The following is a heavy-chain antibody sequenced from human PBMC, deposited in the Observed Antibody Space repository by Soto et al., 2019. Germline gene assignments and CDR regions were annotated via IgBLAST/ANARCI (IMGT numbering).Heavy chain of an antibody. J-gene: IGHJ3*02. CDR3: AKTASGGFSAFDI. D-gene: IGHD6-25*01. CDR1: GFTFSSYA. V-gene: IGHV3-23*01. CDR2: ISGSGGTT. Sequence: EVQLLESGGGLVQPGGSLRLSCAASGFTFSSYAMSWVRQAPGKGLEWVSAISGSGGTTYYADSVKGRFTFSRDNSKNTLYLQMNSLRAEDTAVYYCAKTASGGFSAFDIWGQGTMVTVSS.